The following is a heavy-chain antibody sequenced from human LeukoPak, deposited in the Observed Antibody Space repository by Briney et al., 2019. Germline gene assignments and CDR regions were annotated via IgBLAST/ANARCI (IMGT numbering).Heavy chain of an antibody. V-gene: IGHV3-74*01. CDR1: GFTFSSCW. D-gene: IGHD3-22*01. CDR3: ARGENYYDSSGPFYYYYGMDV. J-gene: IGHJ6*02. CDR2: INSDGSST. Sequence: GGSLRLSCAASGFTFSSCWMPWVRQAPGKGLVWVSRINSDGSSTSYADSVKGRFTISRDNAKNTLYLQMNSLRAEDTAVYYCARGENYYDSSGPFYYYYGMDVWGQGTTVTVSS.